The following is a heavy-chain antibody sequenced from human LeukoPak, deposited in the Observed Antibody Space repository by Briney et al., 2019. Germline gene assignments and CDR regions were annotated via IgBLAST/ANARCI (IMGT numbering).Heavy chain of an antibody. CDR2: INHSGST. CDR1: GGSFSGYY. J-gene: IGHJ5*02. Sequence: SETLSLTCAVYGGSFSGYYWSWIRQPPGKGLEWIGEINHSGSTNYNPSLKSRVTISVDTSKNQFSPKLSSVTAADTAVYYCARVKLERHNWFDPWGQGTLVTVSS. CDR3: ARVKLERHNWFDP. V-gene: IGHV4-34*01. D-gene: IGHD1-1*01.